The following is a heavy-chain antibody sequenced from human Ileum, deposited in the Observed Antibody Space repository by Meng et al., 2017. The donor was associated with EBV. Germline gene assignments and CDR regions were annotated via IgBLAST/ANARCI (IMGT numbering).Heavy chain of an antibody. CDR2: IYHHGTT. Sequence: QGQLQESRPRLVKPSGTVSPTCAVSGGSIISSKWWSWVRQSPGTGLEWIGEIYHHGTTNYNPSLKSRVTISVDTSKNKFFLNLTSLTAADTAVYYCARLDSSGYYFGGWFDPWGQGILVTVSS. D-gene: IGHD3-22*01. V-gene: IGHV4-4*02. CDR1: GGSIISSKW. J-gene: IGHJ5*02. CDR3: ARLDSSGYYFGGWFDP.